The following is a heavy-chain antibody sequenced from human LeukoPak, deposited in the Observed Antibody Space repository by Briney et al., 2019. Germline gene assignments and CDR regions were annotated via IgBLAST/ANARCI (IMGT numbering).Heavy chain of an antibody. V-gene: IGHV3-72*01. CDR2: SRNKANSYTT. Sequence: EPGGCLRLSCAASGFTFSDHYMDWVRQAPGKGLEWVGRSRNKANSYTTEYAASVKGRFSISRDVSKNSLYLQMNSLKTEDTAVYYCAKVLRPDTVTTYEYFQHWGQGTLVTVSS. CDR3: AKVLRPDTVTTYEYFQH. D-gene: IGHD4-17*01. CDR1: GFTFSDHY. J-gene: IGHJ1*01.